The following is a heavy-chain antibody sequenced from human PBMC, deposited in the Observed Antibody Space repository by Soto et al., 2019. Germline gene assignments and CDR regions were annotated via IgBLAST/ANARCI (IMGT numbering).Heavy chain of an antibody. CDR2: ISGSGGST. V-gene: IGHV3-23*01. Sequence: GGSLRLSCAASGFTFSSYAMTWVRQAPGKGLEWVSAISGSGGSTYYADSVKGRFTISRDNSKNTLYLQMNSLRAEDTAVYYCAKDDPINVPSRIKPDAFNIWRPRTMVP. CDR1: GFTFSSYA. CDR3: AKDDPINVPSRIKPDAFNI. D-gene: IGHD3-10*01. J-gene: IGHJ3*02.